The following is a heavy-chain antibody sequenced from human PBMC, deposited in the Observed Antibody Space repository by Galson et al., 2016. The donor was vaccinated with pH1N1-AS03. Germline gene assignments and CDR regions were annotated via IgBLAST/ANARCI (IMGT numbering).Heavy chain of an antibody. D-gene: IGHD3-10*02. V-gene: IGHV3-23*01. CDR3: AKDRSSRNVLGAYDY. CDR2: ISSGSDYK. CDR1: GFAFSTCG. J-gene: IGHJ4*02. Sequence: SLRLSCAASGFAFSTCGMSWVRQAPGKGPEWVSSISSGSDYKYYADSVKGRFTVSRDNSKNALYLQMNGLRAEDTAVYYCAKDRSSRNVLGAYDYWGQGTLVTVSS.